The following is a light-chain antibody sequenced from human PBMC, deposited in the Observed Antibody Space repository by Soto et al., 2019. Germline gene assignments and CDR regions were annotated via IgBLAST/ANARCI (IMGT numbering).Light chain of an antibody. CDR2: LGS. CDR1: QSLLHSNGYNY. V-gene: IGKV2-28*01. Sequence: DIVMTQSPLSLPVTPGEPASISCRSSQSLLHSNGYNYLDWYLQKPGQSPHLLIYLGSNRASGGPDRFSGSGSGTDFTLKISRVEAEDVGVYYCMQALQTPRTFGQGTKVEIK. CDR3: MQALQTPRT. J-gene: IGKJ1*01.